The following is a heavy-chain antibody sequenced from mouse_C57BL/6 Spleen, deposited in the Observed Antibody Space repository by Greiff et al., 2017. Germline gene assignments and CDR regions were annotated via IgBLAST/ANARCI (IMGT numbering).Heavy chain of an antibody. CDR2: IYPSSGNT. J-gene: IGHJ4*01. Sequence: VQLQQSGAELARPGASVKLSCKASGYTFTSYGISWVKQRTGQGLEWIGEIYPSSGNTDYNEKFKGKATMTADKSSSTAYMELRRLTSEAASVYCCARRGVYSFGGVYAMDYWGQGTSV. CDR1: GYTFTSYG. D-gene: IGHD2-3*01. V-gene: IGHV1-81*01. CDR3: ARRGVYSFGGVYAMDY.